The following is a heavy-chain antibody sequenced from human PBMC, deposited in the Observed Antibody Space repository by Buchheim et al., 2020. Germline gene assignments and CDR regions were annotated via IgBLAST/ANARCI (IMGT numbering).Heavy chain of an antibody. CDR2: INHSGST. CDR1: GGSFSGYY. J-gene: IGHJ6*03. V-gene: IGHV4-34*01. CDR3: ARVVVVVPAAIVGDYYYYMGV. D-gene: IGHD2-2*01. Sequence: QVQLQQWGAGLLKPSETLSLTCAVYGGSFSGYYWSWIRQPPGKGLEWIGEINHSGSTNYNPSLKSRVTISVDTSKNQFSLKLSSVTAADTAVYYCARVVVVVPAAIVGDYYYYMGVWGKG.